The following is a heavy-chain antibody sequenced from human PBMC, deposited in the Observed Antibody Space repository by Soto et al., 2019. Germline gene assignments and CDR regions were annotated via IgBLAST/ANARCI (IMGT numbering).Heavy chain of an antibody. J-gene: IGHJ4*02. Sequence: ASVKVSCKASGYIFTSYAMHWVRQAPGQRLEWMGWINAGNGNTKYSQKFQGRVTITRDTSASTAYMELSSLSSEDTAVYYCVRSVAVPAAPDYWGQGTLVTVSS. CDR2: INAGNGNT. CDR1: GYIFTSYA. CDR3: VRSVAVPAAPDY. V-gene: IGHV1-3*01. D-gene: IGHD2-2*01.